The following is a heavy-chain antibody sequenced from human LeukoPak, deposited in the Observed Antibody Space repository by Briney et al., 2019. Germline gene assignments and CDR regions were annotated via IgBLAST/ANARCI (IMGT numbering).Heavy chain of an antibody. D-gene: IGHD6-13*01. Sequence: GGSLRLSCAASGFTFSSYANGWVGQAPGKWLDWVSAISGSGGSTYYADSVKGRFTISRDNSKNTLYLQMNSLRAEDTAVYYCAKDDRIAARRGYFDYWGQGTLVTVSS. V-gene: IGHV3-23*01. CDR3: AKDDRIAARRGYFDY. J-gene: IGHJ4*02. CDR1: GFTFSSYA. CDR2: ISGSGGST.